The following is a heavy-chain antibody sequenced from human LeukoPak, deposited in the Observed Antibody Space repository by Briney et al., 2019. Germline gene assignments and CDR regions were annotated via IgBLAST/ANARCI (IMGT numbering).Heavy chain of an antibody. CDR2: ISAYNGNT. V-gene: IGHV1-18*01. Sequence: ASVKVSCKASGYTFTSYGISWVRQAPGHGLEWMGWISAYNGNTNYAQKLQGRVTMTTDTSTSTAYMELRSLRSDDTAVYYCAREGSYYDSSGYYLVTRFDYWGQGTLVTVSS. J-gene: IGHJ4*02. CDR3: AREGSYYDSSGYYLVTRFDY. D-gene: IGHD3-22*01. CDR1: GYTFTSYG.